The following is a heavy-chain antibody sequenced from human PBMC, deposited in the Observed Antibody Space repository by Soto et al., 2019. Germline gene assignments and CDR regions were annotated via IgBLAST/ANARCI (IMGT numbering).Heavy chain of an antibody. CDR1: GYTFTSYD. V-gene: IGHV1-8*01. CDR3: AREKSSGYYDDY. CDR2: MNPNSGNS. J-gene: IGHJ4*02. D-gene: IGHD3-22*01. Sequence: QVQLVQSGAEVKKPGASVKVSCKASGYTFTSYDINWVRQATGQGLEWMGWMNPNSGNSAYAQKFQSRVTMTRNTSISTAYMELSSLRSEDMAVYYCAREKSSGYYDDYWGQGTLVTGSS.